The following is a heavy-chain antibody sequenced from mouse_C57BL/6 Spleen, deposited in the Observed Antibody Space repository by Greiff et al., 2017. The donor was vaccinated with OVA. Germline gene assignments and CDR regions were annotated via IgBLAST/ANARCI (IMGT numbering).Heavy chain of an antibody. V-gene: IGHV2-5*01. D-gene: IGHD1-1*01. CDR3: AKNYYGSSYGFAY. J-gene: IGHJ3*01. Sequence: VHLVESGPGLVQPSQSLSITCTVSGFSLTSYGVHWVRQSPGKGLEWLGVIWRGGSTDYNADFMSRLSITKDNSKSQVFFKMNSLQADDTAIYYCAKNYYGSSYGFAYWGQGTLVTVSA. CDR2: IWRGGST. CDR1: GFSLTSYG.